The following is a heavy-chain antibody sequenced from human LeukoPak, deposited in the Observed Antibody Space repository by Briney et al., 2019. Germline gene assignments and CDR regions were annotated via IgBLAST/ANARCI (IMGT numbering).Heavy chain of an antibody. CDR3: VCAKDVGDYNFDS. D-gene: IGHD1-26*01. Sequence: GGSLRLSCAASGFTFSSYGMHWVRQAPGKGLEWVSLILFDGSKQYYSDSVKGRFTISRDNSKNTVYLQMNSLRVEDTAVYYCVCAKDVGDYNFDSWGQGTLVTVPS. CDR1: GFTFSSYG. J-gene: IGHJ4*02. V-gene: IGHV3-33*03. CDR2: ILFDGSKQ.